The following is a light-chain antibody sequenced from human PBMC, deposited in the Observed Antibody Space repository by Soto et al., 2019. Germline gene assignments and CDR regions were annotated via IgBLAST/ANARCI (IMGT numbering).Light chain of an antibody. CDR3: CSYAGSSTLV. V-gene: IGLV2-23*01. Sequence: QSVLTQPASVSGSPGQSITISCTGTSNDVGSYNLVSWYQQHPGKAPKLMIYEGSERPSGVSDRLSGSKSGNTASLTISGLQAEDGADYYCCSYAGSSTLVFGGGTKLTVL. J-gene: IGLJ3*02. CDR2: EGS. CDR1: SNDVGSYNL.